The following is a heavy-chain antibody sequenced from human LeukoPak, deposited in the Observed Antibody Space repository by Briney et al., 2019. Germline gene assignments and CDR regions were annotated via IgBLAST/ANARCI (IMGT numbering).Heavy chain of an antibody. CDR2: IYSGGST. D-gene: IGHD1-26*01. V-gene: IGHV3-53*05. Sequence: PGGSLRLSCAASGFTVSSNYMSWVRQAPGKGLEWVSVIYSGGSTYYADSVKGRFTISRDNSKNTLYLQMNSLRAEDTAVYYCARDGSSGSYRIPADYWGQGTLVTVSS. CDR3: ARDGSSGSYRIPADY. CDR1: GFTVSSNY. J-gene: IGHJ4*02.